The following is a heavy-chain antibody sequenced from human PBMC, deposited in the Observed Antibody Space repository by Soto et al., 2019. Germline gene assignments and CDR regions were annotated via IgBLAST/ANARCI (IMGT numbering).Heavy chain of an antibody. CDR2: ISSSGSTI. V-gene: IGHV3-11*01. Sequence: GGSLRLSCAASGFTFSDYYMSWIRQAPGKGLEWVSYISSSGSTIYYADSVKGRFTISRDNAKNSLYLQMNSLRAEDTAVYYCGRDRGAVGAESAFDIWGQRKIVTVS. J-gene: IGHJ3*02. CDR3: GRDRGAVGAESAFDI. CDR1: GFTFSDYY. D-gene: IGHD1-26*01.